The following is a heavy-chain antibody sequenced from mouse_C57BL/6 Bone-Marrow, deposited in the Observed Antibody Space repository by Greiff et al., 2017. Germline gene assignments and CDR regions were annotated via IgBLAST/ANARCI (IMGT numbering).Heavy chain of an antibody. CDR1: GFTFSSYG. CDR2: ISSGGSYT. CDR3: ASGLVDAMDY. J-gene: IGHJ4*01. V-gene: IGHV5-6*01. Sequence: EVHLVASGGDLVKPGGSLKLSCAASGFTFSSYGMSWVRQTPDKRLEWVATISSGGSYTYYPDSVKGRFTISRDNAKNTLYLQMSSLKSEDTAMYYCASGLVDAMDYWGQGTSVTVSS.